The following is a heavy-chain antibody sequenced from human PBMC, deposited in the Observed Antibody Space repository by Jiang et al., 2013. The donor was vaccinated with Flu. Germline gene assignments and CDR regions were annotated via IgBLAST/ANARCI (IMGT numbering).Heavy chain of an antibody. Sequence: VQPGGSLRLSCAASGFTFSSYAMSWVRQAPGKGLEWVSGISGSGGGTYYADSVKGRFTISRDNSKNTLYLQMNSLRAEDTAVYYCAKQLIHPYSGYEGRGFDYWGQGTLVTVSS. J-gene: IGHJ4*02. V-gene: IGHV3-23*01. CDR1: GFTFSSYA. CDR2: ISGSGGGT. CDR3: AKQLIHPYSGYEGRGFDY. D-gene: IGHD5-12*01.